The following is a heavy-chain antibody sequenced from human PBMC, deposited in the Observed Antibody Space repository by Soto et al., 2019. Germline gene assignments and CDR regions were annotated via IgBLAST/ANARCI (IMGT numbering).Heavy chain of an antibody. V-gene: IGHV3-23*01. CDR2: IINSGGST. D-gene: IGHD6-13*01. CDR3: ATGQQLGY. J-gene: IGHJ4*02. CDR1: GFTFSTYA. Sequence: GGPLRLSCAASGFTFSTYAMSWVRQAPGKGLEWVSKIINSGGSTYYADSVKGRFTISRDNSKNTLYLQMNSLRAEDTAVYYCATGQQLGYWGQGTLVTVSS.